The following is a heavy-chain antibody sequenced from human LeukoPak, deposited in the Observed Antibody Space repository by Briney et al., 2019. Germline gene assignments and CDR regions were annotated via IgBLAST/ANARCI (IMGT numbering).Heavy chain of an antibody. Sequence: ASVKVSCKASGYTFTSYDITWVRQAPGQGLEWMGWMSPNSGNTGYAQKFQGRVTMTRNTSITTAYMELSSLTSEDTAVYYCARETTIPPYYFDYWGLGTLVTVSS. D-gene: IGHD3-9*01. CDR3: ARETTIPPYYFDY. V-gene: IGHV1-8*01. J-gene: IGHJ4*02. CDR2: MSPNSGNT. CDR1: GYTFTSYD.